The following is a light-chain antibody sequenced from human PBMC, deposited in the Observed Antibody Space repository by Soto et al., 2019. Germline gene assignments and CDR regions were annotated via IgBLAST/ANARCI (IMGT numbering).Light chain of an antibody. CDR3: QQSYGMPWT. J-gene: IGKJ1*01. V-gene: IGKV1-39*01. CDR2: ASS. Sequence: IQMTQSPSSLSASVGDRVTITCRASQTISTYLNWYQQKPGKAPKLLIYASSSLQSGVPSRFSGGGSGTVFTLTITSLQPEDFATYICQQSYGMPWTFGQGTKVEV. CDR1: QTISTY.